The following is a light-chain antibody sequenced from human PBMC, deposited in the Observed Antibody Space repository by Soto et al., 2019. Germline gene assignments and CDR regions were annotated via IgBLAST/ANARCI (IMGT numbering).Light chain of an antibody. J-gene: IGKJ5*01. Sequence: EIVLTQSPGTLSLSPVERATLSCRASQSVSSRYLTWYQQKPGQAPRLLIYGAASRATGIPDRFSGSGSGTDFTITIGSLEPEDFAVYYCQQYGGSPPMTFGRRTRLEIK. CDR1: QSVSSRY. CDR3: QQYGGSPPMT. V-gene: IGKV3-20*01. CDR2: GAA.